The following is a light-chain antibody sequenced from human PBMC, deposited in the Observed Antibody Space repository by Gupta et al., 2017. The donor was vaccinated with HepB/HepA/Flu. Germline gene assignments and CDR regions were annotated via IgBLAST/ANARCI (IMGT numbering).Light chain of an antibody. V-gene: IGKV1-39*01. CDR3: QQRDITPLT. CDR1: QSIGKY. Sequence: DIQMTQSPSSLSTSVGDRVTITCRASQSIGKYLYWYQQKPGKAPKMLIKAASSVQSGVPPRFSGSGSGPDFNLTISRWQPEHFATYYCQQRDITPLTFGQRTRVEIK. CDR2: AAS. J-gene: IGKJ5*01.